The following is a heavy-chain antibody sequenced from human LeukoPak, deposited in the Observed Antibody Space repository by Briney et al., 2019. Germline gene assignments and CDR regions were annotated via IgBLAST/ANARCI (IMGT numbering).Heavy chain of an antibody. Sequence: GGSLRLSCAASGFTLSSYWMSWVRQAPGKGLEWVANIKQDGSEKDYVDSVKGRLTISRDNAKNSLYLQMNSLRAEDTAVYYCARHYYDNSDYYPYYFDYWGQGTLVTVSS. D-gene: IGHD3-22*01. V-gene: IGHV3-7*01. CDR2: IKQDGSEK. CDR3: ARHYYDNSDYYPYYFDY. J-gene: IGHJ4*02. CDR1: GFTLSSYW.